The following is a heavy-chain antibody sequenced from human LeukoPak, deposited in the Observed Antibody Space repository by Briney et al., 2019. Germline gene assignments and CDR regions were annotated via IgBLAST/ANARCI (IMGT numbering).Heavy chain of an antibody. J-gene: IGHJ3*02. CDR1: GGSISSYY. V-gene: IGHV4-59*08. CDR2: IYYSGST. CDR3: ASGSLSPADAFDI. Sequence: SETLSLTCTVSGGSISSYYWSWIRQPPGKGLEWIGYIYYSGSTNYNPSLKSRVTISVDTSKNQFSLKLSSVTAADTAVYYCASGSLSPADAFDIWGQGTMVTVSS.